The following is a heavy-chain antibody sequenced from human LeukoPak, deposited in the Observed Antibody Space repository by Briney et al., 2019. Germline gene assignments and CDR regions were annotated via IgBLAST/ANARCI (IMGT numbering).Heavy chain of an antibody. CDR3: ARVRYSSSQD. V-gene: IGHV1-2*02. CDR2: INPNSGGT. J-gene: IGHJ4*02. CDR1: GYTLTELS. D-gene: IGHD6-19*01. Sequence: ASVKVSCKVSGYTLTELSMHWVRQAPGQGLEWMGWINPNSGGTNYAQKFQGRVTMTRDTSISTAYMELSRLRSDDTAVYYCARVRYSSSQDWGQGTLVTVSS.